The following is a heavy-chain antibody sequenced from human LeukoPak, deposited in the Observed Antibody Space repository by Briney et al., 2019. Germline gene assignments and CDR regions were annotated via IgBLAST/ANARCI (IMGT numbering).Heavy chain of an antibody. CDR3: ARDLIVGATLAGGHDAFDI. D-gene: IGHD1-26*01. Sequence: ASVKVSCKASGYTFTSYGISWVRQVPGQGLEWMGWISAYTGNTNYAQNLQGRVTMTTDTSTRTAYIDLRSLRSDDTAVYYCARDLIVGATLAGGHDAFDIWGQGTMVTVSS. CDR1: GYTFTSYG. J-gene: IGHJ3*02. CDR2: ISAYTGNT. V-gene: IGHV1-18*01.